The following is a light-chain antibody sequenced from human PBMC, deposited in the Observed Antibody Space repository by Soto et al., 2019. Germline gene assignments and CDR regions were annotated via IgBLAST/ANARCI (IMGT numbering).Light chain of an antibody. V-gene: IGLV2-14*03. J-gene: IGLJ1*01. CDR1: SSDVGAYNS. CDR2: SVT. Sequence: QSALTQPACVSGSPGQSITISCAGTSSDVGAYNSVSWYQQHPDKAPKLIIYSVTYRSSGLSDRFSASKSDNTASLTISGLHTEDEADYYCSSPTSSSTYLFGTGTKVTV. CDR3: SSPTSSSTYL.